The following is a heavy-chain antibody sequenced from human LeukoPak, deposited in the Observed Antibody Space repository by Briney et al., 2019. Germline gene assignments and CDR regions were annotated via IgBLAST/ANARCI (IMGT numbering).Heavy chain of an antibody. CDR2: IHPGDSDT. J-gene: IGHJ3*02. Sequence: RGESRTFSCMSSGCSLVLSSVAWARQMPGKGLEWMGIIHPGDSDTRYRPSFHGQVTISADKSISTAYLQWSSLKASDSAMYYYSVGFGYVSSASEICGQGKMVTVSS. V-gene: IGHV5-51*01. D-gene: IGHD5/OR15-5a*01. CDR1: GCSLVLSS. CDR3: SVGFGYVSSASEI.